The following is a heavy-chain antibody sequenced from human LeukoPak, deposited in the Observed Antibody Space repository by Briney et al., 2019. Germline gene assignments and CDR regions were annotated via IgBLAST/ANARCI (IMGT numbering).Heavy chain of an antibody. D-gene: IGHD3-10*01. Sequence: PSETLSLTCTVSGGSISSHYWSWIRQPPGKGLEWIGYIYYSGSTNYNPSLKSRVTISVDTSKNQFSLKLSSVTAADTAVYSCAIPSGALFDYGGQGTLVTVPS. CDR1: GGSISSHY. CDR3: AIPSGALFDY. V-gene: IGHV4-59*11. CDR2: IYYSGST. J-gene: IGHJ4*02.